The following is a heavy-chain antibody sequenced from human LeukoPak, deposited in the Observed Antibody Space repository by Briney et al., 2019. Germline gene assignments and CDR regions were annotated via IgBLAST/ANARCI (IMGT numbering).Heavy chain of an antibody. D-gene: IGHD6-13*01. CDR1: GYTFTGYY. Sequence: GASVKVSCKASGYTFTGYYMHWVRQAPGQGLEWMGGIIPIFGTANYAQKFQGRVTITADKSTSTANMELSSLRSEDTAVYYCARPESSSWYWFDPWGQGTLVTVSS. CDR3: ARPESSSWYWFDP. CDR2: IIPIFGTA. V-gene: IGHV1-69*06. J-gene: IGHJ5*02.